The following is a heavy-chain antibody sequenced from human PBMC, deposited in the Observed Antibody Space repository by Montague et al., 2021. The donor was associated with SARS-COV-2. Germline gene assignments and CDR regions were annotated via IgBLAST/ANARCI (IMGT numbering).Heavy chain of an antibody. J-gene: IGHJ3*02. CDR3: AHRKPTYYDILTGYYNAYDI. Sequence: PALVKPTQTLTLTCTFSGFSLSTSGVGVGWIRQPPGKALEWLALXXWDDDKRYSPSLKSRLTITKDTSKNQVVLTMTNMDPVDTATYYCAHRKPTYYDILTGYYNAYDIWGQGTMVTVSS. D-gene: IGHD3-9*01. CDR1: GFSLSTSGVG. CDR2: XXWDDDK. V-gene: IGHV2-5*02.